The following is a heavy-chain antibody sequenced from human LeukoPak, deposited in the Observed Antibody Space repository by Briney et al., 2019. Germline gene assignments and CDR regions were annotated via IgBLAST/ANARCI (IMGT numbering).Heavy chain of an antibody. V-gene: IGHV2-5*02. D-gene: IGHD3-10*01. J-gene: IGHJ5*02. CDR2: IYWDDDR. Sequence: SGPTLVKPTQTLTLTCTFSGFSLSTSEVGVGWIRQPPGKALEWLALIYWDDDRRYSPSLKSRLTITKDTSKNQVVLTMTNMDPVDTATYYCAHSGPELLWFGEFLTFDPWGQGTPVTVSS. CDR1: GFSLSTSEVG. CDR3: AHSGPELLWFGEFLTFDP.